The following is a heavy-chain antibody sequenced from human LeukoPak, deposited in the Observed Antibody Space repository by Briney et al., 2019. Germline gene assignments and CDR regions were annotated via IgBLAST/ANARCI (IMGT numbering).Heavy chain of an antibody. CDR3: AKGPGVLDSNYWSP. CDR2: MNPNSGNT. D-gene: IGHD4-11*01. CDR1: GYTFTSYD. Sequence: ASVKVSCKASGYTFTSYDINWVRQATGQGLEWMGWMNPNSGNTGYAQKFQGRVTMTRNTSISTAYMELSSLRSEDTAVYYCAKGPGVLDSNYWSPWGQGTLVTVSS. V-gene: IGHV1-8*01. J-gene: IGHJ5*02.